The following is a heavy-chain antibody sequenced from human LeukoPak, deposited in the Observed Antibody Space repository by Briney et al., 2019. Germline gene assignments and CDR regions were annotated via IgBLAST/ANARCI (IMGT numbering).Heavy chain of an antibody. CDR1: GYSFTDYY. D-gene: IGHD3-10*01. CDR3: ALLWFGELWTKDY. Sequence: ASVTVSFTASGYSFTDYYIHWVRQAPGQGLEWMGRINPKRGGTNYAQKFQGRVTLTRDTSISTAHMELSRLTSDDTAVYYCALLWFGELWTKDYWGQGTLVTVSS. CDR2: INPKRGGT. J-gene: IGHJ4*02. V-gene: IGHV1-2*06.